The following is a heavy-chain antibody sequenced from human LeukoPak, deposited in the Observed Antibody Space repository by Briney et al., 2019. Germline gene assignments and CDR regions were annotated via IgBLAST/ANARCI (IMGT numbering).Heavy chain of an antibody. CDR3: ARGVGEYCGGGSCYPFAY. CDR1: GGSISSGGYY. D-gene: IGHD2-15*01. CDR2: IYYSGST. Sequence: SETLSLTCTVSGGSISSGGYYWSWIRQHPGKGLEWIGYIYYSGSTYYNPSLKSRVTISVDTSKNQFSLKLSSVTAADTAVYYCARGVGEYCGGGSCYPFAYWGQGTLVTVSS. J-gene: IGHJ4*02. V-gene: IGHV4-31*03.